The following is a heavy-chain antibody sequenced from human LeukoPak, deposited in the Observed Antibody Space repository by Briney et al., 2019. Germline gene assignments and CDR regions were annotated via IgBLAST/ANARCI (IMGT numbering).Heavy chain of an antibody. CDR2: IWYDGSNK. J-gene: IGHJ6*03. CDR1: GLTFSSYA. V-gene: IGHV3-30*07. CDR3: ARGMRGTAYMDV. D-gene: IGHD1-1*01. Sequence: QPGRSLRLACAASGLTFSSYAMRWVRQAPGKGLEWVAVIWYDGSNKYYADSVKCRFTISRDNSKHTLYLQMNSLRDEDTAVYYCARGMRGTAYMDVWGKGTTVTVSS.